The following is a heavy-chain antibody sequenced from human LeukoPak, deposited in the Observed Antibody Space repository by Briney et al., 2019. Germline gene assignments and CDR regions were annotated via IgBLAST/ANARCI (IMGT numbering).Heavy chain of an antibody. Sequence: PGGSLRLSCAASGFTFSSYAMSWVRQAPGKGLEWVSAISGSGGSTYYADSVKGRFTISRDNSKNTLYLQMNSLRAEDTAVYYCAKVSGYGSCDSSGQDHYYYYYGMDVWGQGTTVTVSS. D-gene: IGHD3-22*01. J-gene: IGHJ6*02. V-gene: IGHV3-23*01. CDR2: ISGSGGST. CDR1: GFTFSSYA. CDR3: AKVSGYGSCDSSGQDHYYYYYGMDV.